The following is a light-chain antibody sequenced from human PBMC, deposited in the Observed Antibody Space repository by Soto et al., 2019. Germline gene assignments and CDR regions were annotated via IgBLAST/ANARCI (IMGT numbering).Light chain of an antibody. CDR1: SSDVGGYNY. CDR3: SSYAGSTPYV. V-gene: IGLV2-8*01. Sequence: QSLPNPPTYASAPPGLSFPIFSTQTSSDVGGYNYVSGYQQHPGKAPKLMIYEVSKRPSGVPDRFSGSKSGNTASLTVSGLQAEDEADYYCSSYAGSTPYVFGTGTKVTVL. J-gene: IGLJ1*01. CDR2: EVS.